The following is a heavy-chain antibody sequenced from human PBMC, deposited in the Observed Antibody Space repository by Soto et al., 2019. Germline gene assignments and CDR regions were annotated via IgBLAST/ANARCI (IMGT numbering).Heavy chain of an antibody. D-gene: IGHD2-15*01. CDR1: GGTFSSYA. J-gene: IGHJ4*02. CDR3: ASGRGTVVTATPFDY. V-gene: IGHV1-69*13. Sequence: VASVKVSCKASGGTFSSYAISWVRQAPGQGLEWMGGIIPIFGTANYAQKFQGRVTITADESTSTAYMELSSLRSEDTAVYYCASGRGTVVTATPFDYWGQGTLVTVSS. CDR2: IIPIFGTA.